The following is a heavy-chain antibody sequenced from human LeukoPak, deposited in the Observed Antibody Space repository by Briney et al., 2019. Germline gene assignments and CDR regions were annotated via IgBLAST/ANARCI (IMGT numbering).Heavy chain of an antibody. CDR3: ARGAYCGGDCPFDY. J-gene: IGHJ4*02. Sequence: PSETLSLTCTVSGGSISSYYWSWIRQPPGKGLEWMGYIYYSGSTNYNPSLKSRVTISVDTSKNQFSLKLSSVTAADTAVYYCARGAYCGGDCPFDYWGQGTLVTVSS. D-gene: IGHD2-21*02. CDR1: GGSISSYY. CDR2: IYYSGST. V-gene: IGHV4-59*01.